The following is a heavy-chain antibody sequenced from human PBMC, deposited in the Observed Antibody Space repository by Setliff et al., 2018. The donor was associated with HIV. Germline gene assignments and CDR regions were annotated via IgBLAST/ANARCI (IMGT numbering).Heavy chain of an antibody. J-gene: IGHJ3*02. Sequence: GASVKVSCKASGYTFTSYGISWVRQAPGQGLEWMGWISAYNGNTNYAQKLQGRVTMTTDESTSTAYMELSSLRSEDTALYYCARGQSQGYAYSGSYGAFDIWGQGTMVTVSS. V-gene: IGHV1-18*01. CDR1: GYTFTSYG. CDR3: ARGQSQGYAYSGSYGAFDI. D-gene: IGHD1-26*01. CDR2: ISAYNGNT.